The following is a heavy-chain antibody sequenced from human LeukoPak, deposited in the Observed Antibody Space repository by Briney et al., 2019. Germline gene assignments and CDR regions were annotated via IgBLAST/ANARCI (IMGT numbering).Heavy chain of an antibody. Sequence: PSETLSLTCAVYGGSFSSYYWGWIRQPPGRGLEWIGDINNSGGTNYNPSLKSRVTISVDTSKNQFSLMLSSVTAADTAVYYCANDRQYDSSGPEALWYYYMDVWGKGTTVTVSS. D-gene: IGHD3-22*01. V-gene: IGHV4-34*01. J-gene: IGHJ6*03. CDR2: INNSGGT. CDR1: GGSFSSYY. CDR3: ANDRQYDSSGPEALWYYYMDV.